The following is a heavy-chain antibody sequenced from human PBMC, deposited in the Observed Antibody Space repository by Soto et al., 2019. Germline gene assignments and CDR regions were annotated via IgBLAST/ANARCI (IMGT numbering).Heavy chain of an antibody. CDR3: ASTRENDAFDI. V-gene: IGHV5-51*01. CDR1: GYSFTSYW. J-gene: IGHJ3*02. D-gene: IGHD2-15*01. Sequence: GGSLKISGNGSGYSFTSYWIGWVRQMPGKGLEWMGIIYPGDSDTRYSPSFQGQVTISADKSISTAYLQWSSLKASDTAMYYCASTRENDAFDIWGQGTMVTVSS. CDR2: IYPGDSDT.